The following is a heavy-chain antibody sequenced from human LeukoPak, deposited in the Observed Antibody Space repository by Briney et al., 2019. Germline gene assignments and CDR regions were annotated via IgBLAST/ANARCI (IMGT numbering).Heavy chain of an antibody. CDR2: ISGSGGST. D-gene: IGHD1-26*01. CDR3: AKFPLGVGATLPDY. V-gene: IGHV3-23*01. J-gene: IGHJ4*02. CDR1: GFTFSSYA. Sequence: GGSLRPSCAASGFTFSSYAMSWVRQAPGKGLEWVSAISGSGGSTYYADSVKGRFTISRDNSKNTLYLQMNSLRAEDTAVYYCAKFPLGVGATLPDYWGQGTLVTVSS.